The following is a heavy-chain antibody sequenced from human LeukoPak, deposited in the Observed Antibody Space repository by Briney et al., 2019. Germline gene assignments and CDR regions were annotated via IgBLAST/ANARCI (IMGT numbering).Heavy chain of an antibody. CDR1: RFTFSNYG. CDR2: IRYDGSYK. Sequence: GGSLRLSCAASRFTFSNYGMHWVRQAPGKGLEWVAFIRYDGSYKNYADSVKGRFTISRDSSKNTLYLQMNSLKTEDTAVYYCAKLSYYDSSGPSDYWGQGTLVTVSS. J-gene: IGHJ4*02. CDR3: AKLSYYDSSGPSDY. V-gene: IGHV3-30*02. D-gene: IGHD3-22*01.